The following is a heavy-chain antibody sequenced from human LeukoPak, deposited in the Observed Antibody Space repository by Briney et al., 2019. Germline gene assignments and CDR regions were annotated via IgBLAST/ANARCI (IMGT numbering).Heavy chain of an antibody. Sequence: MPSETLSLTCTVSGGSISSYYWSWIRQPPGKGLEWIGEINHSGSTNYNPSLKSRVTISVDTSKNQFSLKLSSVTAADTAVYYCARGLRYFDWFHFDYWGQGTLVTVSS. CDR3: ARGLRYFDWFHFDY. CDR1: GGSISSYY. D-gene: IGHD3-9*01. CDR2: INHSGST. V-gene: IGHV4-34*01. J-gene: IGHJ4*02.